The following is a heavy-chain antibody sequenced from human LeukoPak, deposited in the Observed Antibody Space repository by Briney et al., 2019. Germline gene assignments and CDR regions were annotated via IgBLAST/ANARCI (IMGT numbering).Heavy chain of an antibody. CDR3: ASPKRANIVVVVAARYFDY. D-gene: IGHD2-15*01. Sequence: PGGSLRLSCAASGFTFSSYAMSWVRQAPGKGLEWVSAISGSGGSTYYADSVKGRFTISRDNSKNTLYLQMNSLRAEDTAVYYCASPKRANIVVVVAARYFDYWGQGTLVTVSS. CDR2: ISGSGGST. V-gene: IGHV3-23*01. J-gene: IGHJ4*02. CDR1: GFTFSSYA.